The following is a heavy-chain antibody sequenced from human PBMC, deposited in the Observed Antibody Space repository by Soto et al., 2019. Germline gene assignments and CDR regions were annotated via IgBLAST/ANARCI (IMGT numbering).Heavy chain of an antibody. CDR1: GGTISSSSDY. J-gene: IGHJ4*02. V-gene: IGHV4-39*01. D-gene: IGHD5-12*01. Sequence: SETLSLTCSVSGGTISSSSDYWGWIRQSSGKGLEWIGNIYNSGSTYYNPSLESRVTISVDTSKNQFSLKLRSVTASDTAVYYCARATVERATIVFDYWGQGTLVTVSS. CDR3: ARATVERATIVFDY. CDR2: IYNSGST.